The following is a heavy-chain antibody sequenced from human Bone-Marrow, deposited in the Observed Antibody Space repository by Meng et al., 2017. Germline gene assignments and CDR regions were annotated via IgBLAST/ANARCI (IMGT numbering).Heavy chain of an antibody. J-gene: IGHJ4*02. D-gene: IGHD5-24*01. CDR3: ASRRDGYNPIDN. CDR1: GFTVSSNY. V-gene: IGHV3-66*01. CDR2: IYSGGST. Sequence: EVQLVESGGRLVQPGGSLRLSCAASGFTVSSNYMSWVRQAPEKGLGWVSVIYSGGSTYYADAVKGRFSISRDISKNTLNLQMNSLRAEDTAVYYCASRRDGYNPIDNWGRGTLVTVSS.